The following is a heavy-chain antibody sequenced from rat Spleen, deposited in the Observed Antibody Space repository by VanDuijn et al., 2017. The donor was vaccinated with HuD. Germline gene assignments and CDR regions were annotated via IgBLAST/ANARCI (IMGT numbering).Heavy chain of an antibody. V-gene: IGHV5-20*01. D-gene: IGHD1-11*01. Sequence: EVQLVESGGGLVQPGRSLKLSCAASGFTFSDYYMAWVRQAPTKGLEWVASISYDGGSTYYRDSVKGRFTISRANAKSSLYLQMDSLRSEDTATYYCARAEGIVDYWGQGVMVTVSS. CDR2: ISYDGGST. CDR1: GFTFSDYY. J-gene: IGHJ2*01. CDR3: ARAEGIVDY.